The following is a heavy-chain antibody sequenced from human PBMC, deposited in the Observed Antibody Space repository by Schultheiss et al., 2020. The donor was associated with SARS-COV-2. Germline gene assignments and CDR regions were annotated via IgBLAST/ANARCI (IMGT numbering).Heavy chain of an antibody. CDR1: GFSLSTSGVG. Sequence: SGPTLVKPTQTLTLTCTFSGFSLSTSGVGVDWIRQPPGKALEWLALIYWNDDKRYSPSLKSRLTITNDTSKNQVVLTMTNMDPVDTATYYCAHRQKLRFLEWLLFDYWGQGTLVTVSS. J-gene: IGHJ4*02. CDR3: AHRQKLRFLEWLLFDY. V-gene: IGHV2-5*01. CDR2: IYWNDDK. D-gene: IGHD3-3*01.